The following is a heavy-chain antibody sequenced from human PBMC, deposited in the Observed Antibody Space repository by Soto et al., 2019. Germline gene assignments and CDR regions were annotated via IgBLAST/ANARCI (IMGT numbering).Heavy chain of an antibody. V-gene: IGHV3-30*03. J-gene: IGHJ4*02. D-gene: IGHD4-17*01. Sequence: QVQLVESGGGVVQPGRSLRLSCAASGFTFSSYGMHWVRQAPGKGLEWVAVISYDGSNKYYADSVKGRFTISRDNSKNTLYLQMNSLRAEDTAVYYCAAYGRLRIRWGQGTLVTVSS. CDR3: AAYGRLRIR. CDR1: GFTFSSYG. CDR2: ISYDGSNK.